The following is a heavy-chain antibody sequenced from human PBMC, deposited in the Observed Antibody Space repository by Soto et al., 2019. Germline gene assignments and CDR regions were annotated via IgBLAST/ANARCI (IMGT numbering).Heavy chain of an antibody. Sequence: QVQLVQSGAEVKKPGSSVKVSCKASGGTFSSYTISWVRQAPGQGLEWMGRIIPILGIANYAQKFQGRVTITADKSTSTAYMELSSLRSEDTAVYYCARARYCSGASCYSGGPEFDYWGQGTLVTVSS. J-gene: IGHJ4*02. V-gene: IGHV1-69*02. CDR1: GGTFSSYT. D-gene: IGHD2-15*01. CDR2: IIPILGIA. CDR3: ARARYCSGASCYSGGPEFDY.